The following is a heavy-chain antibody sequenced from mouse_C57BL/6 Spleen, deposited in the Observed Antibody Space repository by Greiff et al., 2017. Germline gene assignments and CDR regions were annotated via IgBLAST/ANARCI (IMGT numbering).Heavy chain of an antibody. CDR3: ARGDYYGSSPCAMDY. J-gene: IGHJ4*01. CDR2: IYPGSGST. V-gene: IGHV1-55*01. CDR1: GYTFTSYW. Sequence: VQLKQPGAELVKPGASVKMSCKASGYTFTSYWITWVKQRPGQGLEWIGDIYPGSGSTNYNEKFKSKATLTVDTSSSTAYMQLSSLTSEDSAVYYCARGDYYGSSPCAMDYWGQGTSVTVSS. D-gene: IGHD1-1*01.